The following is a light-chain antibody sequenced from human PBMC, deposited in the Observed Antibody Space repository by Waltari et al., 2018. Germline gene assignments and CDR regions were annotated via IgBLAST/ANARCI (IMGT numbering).Light chain of an antibody. J-gene: IGKJ3*01. CDR1: QHIDTW. V-gene: IGKV1-5*03. CDR2: KSS. Sequence: DIHLTQSPSTLSASVGDRVTITCRASQHIDTWLAWYQQNPGKAANLRFYKSSYLQSGVPSRFSCRGSGTEFALSIDSLLPDDFATYHCQQYNSYSCGFGPGTTVDLK. CDR3: QQYNSYSCG.